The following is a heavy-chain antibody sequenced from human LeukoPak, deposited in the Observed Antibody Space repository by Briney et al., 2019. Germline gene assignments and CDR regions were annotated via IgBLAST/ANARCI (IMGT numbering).Heavy chain of an antibody. CDR3: ARCGGSCYYYGMDV. J-gene: IGHJ6*02. CDR1: VFTFSDYY. Sequence: RGSLRLSCAASVFTFSDYYMSWIRQAPGKGLEWVSYISSSSYTNYADSVKGRFTISRDNAKNSLYLQMNSLRAEDTAVYYCARCGGSCYYYGMDVWGQGTTVTVSS. D-gene: IGHD2-15*01. V-gene: IGHV3-11*06. CDR2: ISSSSYT.